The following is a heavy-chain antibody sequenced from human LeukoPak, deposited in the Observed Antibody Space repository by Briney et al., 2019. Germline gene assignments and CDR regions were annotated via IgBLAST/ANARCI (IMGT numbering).Heavy chain of an antibody. CDR2: IYISGNT. D-gene: IGHD2-15*01. J-gene: IGHJ4*02. CDR3: ARDYDFYCSGGSCYSPRLSDY. CDR1: GFAFSDNY. Sequence: PGGSLRLSCVASGFAFSDNYMSWVRQAPGKGLEWVSIIYISGNTYYTDSVKGRFTISRDNAKNSLYLQMNSLRAEDTAVYYCARDYDFYCSGGSCYSPRLSDYWGQGTLVTVSS. V-gene: IGHV3-53*01.